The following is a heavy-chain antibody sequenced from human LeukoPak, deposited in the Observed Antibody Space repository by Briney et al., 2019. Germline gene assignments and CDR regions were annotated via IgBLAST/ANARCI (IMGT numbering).Heavy chain of an antibody. CDR1: GYTFTSYD. CDR3: ARVVTIYHDAFDI. D-gene: IGHD3-3*01. Sequence: ASVKVSCKASGYTFTSYDINWVRQATGQGLEWMGWMNPNSGNTGYAQKFQGRVTITRNTSISTAYMELSSLRSEDTAVYYCARVVTIYHDAFDIWGQGTMVTVSS. J-gene: IGHJ3*02. V-gene: IGHV1-8*03. CDR2: MNPNSGNT.